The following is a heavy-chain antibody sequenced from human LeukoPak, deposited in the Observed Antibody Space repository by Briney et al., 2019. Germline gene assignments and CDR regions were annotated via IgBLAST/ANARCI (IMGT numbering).Heavy chain of an antibody. CDR2: IYYRGNT. CDR3: ARHGDGGPAEYFRH. CDR1: GGSISSGIYY. V-gene: IGHV4-39*01. D-gene: IGHD4-23*01. J-gene: IGHJ1*01. Sequence: PSETLSLTCTVSGGSISSGIYYWAWIRQPPGKGLEWIRSIYYRGNTYYNPSLKSRVTLSVDTSKNQFSLNLSSVTAADTAVYYCARHGDGGPAEYFRHWGQGTLVTVSS.